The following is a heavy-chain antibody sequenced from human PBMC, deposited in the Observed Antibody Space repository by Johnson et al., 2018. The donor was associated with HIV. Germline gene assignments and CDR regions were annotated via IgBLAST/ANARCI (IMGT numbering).Heavy chain of an antibody. Sequence: EQLVESGGGVVQPGRSVRLSCAASGFTFDDYGMSWVRQAPGKGLEWVSGINWNGGSIGYADSVKGRFTISRDNAKNSLYLQMNSLRAEDTALYYCAKDRGTGMGPDAFDIWGQGTMVTVSS. CDR1: GFTFDDYG. V-gene: IGHV3-20*04. CDR2: INWNGGSI. CDR3: AKDRGTGMGPDAFDI. J-gene: IGHJ3*02. D-gene: IGHD1-1*01.